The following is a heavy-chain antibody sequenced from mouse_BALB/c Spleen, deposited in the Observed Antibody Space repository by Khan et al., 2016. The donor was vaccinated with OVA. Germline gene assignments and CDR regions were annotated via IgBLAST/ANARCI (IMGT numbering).Heavy chain of an antibody. CDR3: TRDRIDY. Sequence: QIQLVQSGAELAKPGASVKMSCKASGYTFTTYWMHWVKQRPGQGLEWIGYINPTSGYTDYNEKFKDRATLSADKYSSTAYMQLSSLTSEDSAVYYCTRDRIDYWGQGTTLTVSS. CDR1: GYTFTTYW. V-gene: IGHV1-7*01. J-gene: IGHJ2*01. CDR2: INPTSGYT.